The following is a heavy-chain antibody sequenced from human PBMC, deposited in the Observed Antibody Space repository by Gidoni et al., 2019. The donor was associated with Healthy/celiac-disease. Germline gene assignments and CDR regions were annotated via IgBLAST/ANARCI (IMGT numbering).Heavy chain of an antibody. J-gene: IGHJ5*02. Sequence: QVQLVQSGAEVKKPGSSVKVSCKASGGTFSSYAISWVRQAPGQGLEWMGRIIPILGIANYAQKFQGRVTITADKSTSTVYMELSSLRSEDTAVYYCARRRDLVMWEPTNLAYNWFDPWGQGTLVTVSS. CDR2: IIPILGIA. CDR1: GGTFSSYA. V-gene: IGHV1-69*04. D-gene: IGHD1-26*01. CDR3: ARRRDLVMWEPTNLAYNWFDP.